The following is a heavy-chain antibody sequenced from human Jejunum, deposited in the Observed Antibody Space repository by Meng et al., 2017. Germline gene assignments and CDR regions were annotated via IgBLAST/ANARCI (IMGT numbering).Heavy chain of an antibody. CDR1: GYTFSDYY. CDR3: ARENYDISGYYYSTF. Sequence: QGQRVQSGAEGKKAGAAVKGARKASGYTFSDYYMHWVRQAPGQGLEWMGRINPISGDTNYAQKFQGRVTMTRDTSISTAYMELSSLTSDDTAEYYCARENYDISGYYYSTFWGQGSLVTVSS. J-gene: IGHJ4*02. D-gene: IGHD3-22*01. CDR2: INPISGDT. V-gene: IGHV1-2*06.